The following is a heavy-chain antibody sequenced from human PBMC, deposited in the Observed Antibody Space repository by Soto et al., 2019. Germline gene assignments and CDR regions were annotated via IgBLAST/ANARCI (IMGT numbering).Heavy chain of an antibody. CDR1: GFPFGSHS. Sequence: EVQLVESGGALVQPGGALRLSCGASGFPFGSHSMNWVRQAPGKGLQWISYISSGGGTIYYVDSVKGRFTISRDNAKTSLYLEMSRVRDGDTAVYYCARGAAVRANYGMDVWGHGTTVIVSS. CDR3: ARGAAVRANYGMDV. J-gene: IGHJ6*02. CDR2: ISSGGGTI. V-gene: IGHV3-48*02. D-gene: IGHD3-10*01.